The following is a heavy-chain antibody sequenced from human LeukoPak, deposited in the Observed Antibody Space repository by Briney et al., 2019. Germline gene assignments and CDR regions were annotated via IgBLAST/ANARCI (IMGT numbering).Heavy chain of an antibody. CDR1: GGSISSYY. J-gene: IGHJ6*03. CDR3: ARGPPNYYGSGSYSGYYYYYYMDV. Sequence: SETLSLTCTVSGGSISSYYWSWIRQPPGKELEWIGYIYYSGSTNYNPSLKSRVTISVDTSKNQFSLKLSSVTAADTAVYYCARGPPNYYGSGSYSGYYYYYYMDVWGKGTTVTVSS. V-gene: IGHV4-59*01. D-gene: IGHD3-10*01. CDR2: IYYSGST.